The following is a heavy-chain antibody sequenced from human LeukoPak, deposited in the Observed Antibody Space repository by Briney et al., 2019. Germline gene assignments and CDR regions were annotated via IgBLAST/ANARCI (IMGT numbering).Heavy chain of an antibody. CDR3: AREATYCSSGSCYPSPLGYFDY. D-gene: IGHD2-15*01. Sequence: ASVKVSCKASGYTFTSYYMHWVRQAPGQGLEWMGIINPSGGSTSYAQKFQGRVTMTRDMSTSTVYMELSSLRSEDTAVYYCAREATYCSSGSCYPSPLGYFDYWGQGTLVTVSS. CDR1: GYTFTSYY. V-gene: IGHV1-46*01. CDR2: INPSGGST. J-gene: IGHJ4*02.